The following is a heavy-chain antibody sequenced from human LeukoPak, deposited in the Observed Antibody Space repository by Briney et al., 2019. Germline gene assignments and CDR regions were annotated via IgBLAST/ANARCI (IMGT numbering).Heavy chain of an antibody. CDR1: GGSISSSSYY. V-gene: IGHV4-39*07. CDR2: INHSGST. D-gene: IGHD2-21*01. Sequence: PSETLSLTCTVSGGSISSSSYYWSWIRQPPGKGLEWIGEINHSGSTNYNPSLKSRVTISVDTSKNQFSLKLSSVTAADTAVYYCASSPYCGFWGQGTLVTVSS. J-gene: IGHJ4*02. CDR3: ASSPYCGF.